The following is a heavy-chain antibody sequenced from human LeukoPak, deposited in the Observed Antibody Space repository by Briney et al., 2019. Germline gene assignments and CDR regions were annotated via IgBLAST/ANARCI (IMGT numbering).Heavy chain of an antibody. V-gene: IGHV3-30*04. CDR1: GFTFSSYA. D-gene: IGHD3-9*01. CDR2: ISYDGSNK. J-gene: IGHJ5*02. Sequence: PGGSLRLSCAASGFTFSSYAMHWVRQAPGKGLEWVVVISYDGSNKYYADSVKGRFTISRDNSKNTLYLQMNSLRAEDTAVYYCARDGYDILTGYYNGRWFDPWGQGTLVTVSS. CDR3: ARDGYDILTGYYNGRWFDP.